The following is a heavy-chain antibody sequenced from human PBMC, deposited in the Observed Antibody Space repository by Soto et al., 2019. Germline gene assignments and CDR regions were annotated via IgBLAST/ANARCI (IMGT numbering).Heavy chain of an antibody. CDR3: ARDRSTVGYGMDV. J-gene: IGHJ6*02. Sequence: SETLSLTCTVSGFSISSGGYYWIWIRQHPGKGLEWIGYIYYSGSTYYNPSLKSRVTISVDTSKNQFSLKLSSVTAADTAVYYCARDRSTVGYGMDVWGQGTTVTVSS. D-gene: IGHD3-10*01. V-gene: IGHV4-31*03. CDR1: GFSISSGGYY. CDR2: IYYSGST.